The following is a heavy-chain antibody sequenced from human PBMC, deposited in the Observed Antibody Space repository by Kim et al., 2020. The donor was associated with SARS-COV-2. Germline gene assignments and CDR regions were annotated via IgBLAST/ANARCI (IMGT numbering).Heavy chain of an antibody. Sequence: ASVKVSCKASGYTFTSYDINWVRQATGQGLEWMGWMNPNSGNTGYAQKFQGRVTMTRNTSISTAYMELSSLRSEDTVVYYCAREGGVGYYYGMDVWGQGTTVTVSS. V-gene: IGHV1-8*01. CDR1: GYTFTSYD. D-gene: IGHD2-15*01. CDR3: AREGGVGYYYGMDV. CDR2: MNPNSGNT. J-gene: IGHJ6*02.